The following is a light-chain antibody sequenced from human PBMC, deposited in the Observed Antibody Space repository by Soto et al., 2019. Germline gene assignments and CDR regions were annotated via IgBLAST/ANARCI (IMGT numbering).Light chain of an antibody. V-gene: IGLV4-60*02. CDR3: ETWDSNSWV. CDR1: SGHSSYI. J-gene: IGLJ3*02. CDR2: LEGSGSY. Sequence: QSVLTQSSSASGSLGSSVKLTCTLSSGHSSYIIAWHQQQPGKAPRYLMKLEGSGSYNKGSGVPDRFSGSSSGADRYLTISNLQFEDEADYYCETWDSNSWVFGGGTKRTVL.